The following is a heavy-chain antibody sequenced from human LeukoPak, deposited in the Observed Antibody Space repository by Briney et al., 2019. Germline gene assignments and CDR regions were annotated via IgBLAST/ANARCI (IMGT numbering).Heavy chain of an antibody. CDR1: GGSISSYY. J-gene: IGHJ5*01. V-gene: IGHV4-4*07. CDR2: IYTSGST. Sequence: SETLSLTCTVSGGSISSYYWSWIRQPAGKGLEWIGRIYTSGSTNYNPSLKSRVTMSVDTSKNQFSLKLSSVTAAVTAVYYCARKIPDMIVVPAAIGGFDSWGQATLVTVSS. CDR3: ARKIPDMIVVPAAIGGFDS. D-gene: IGHD2-2*02.